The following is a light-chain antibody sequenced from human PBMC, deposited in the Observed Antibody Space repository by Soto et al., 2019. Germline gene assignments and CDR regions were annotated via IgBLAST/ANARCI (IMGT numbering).Light chain of an antibody. CDR1: QSVSSN. CDR2: GAS. Sequence: EIVMTHSPATLSVSPLERATLSFSASQSVSSNLAWYQQKPGQALRLLIYGASTRATGIPARFSGSGSGTEFTLTISSLQSEDFAVYYCQQYNNWPPWTFGQGTKVDIK. CDR3: QQYNNWPPWT. J-gene: IGKJ1*01. V-gene: IGKV3-15*01.